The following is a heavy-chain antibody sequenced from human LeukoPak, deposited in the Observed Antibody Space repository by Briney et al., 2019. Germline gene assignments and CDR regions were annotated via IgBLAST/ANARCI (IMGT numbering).Heavy chain of an antibody. Sequence: SETLSLTCTVSSGSISTYYWSWIRQPPGKGLEWIGYIYYSETTKYNPSLKSRVTISVDTSKNQFSLKLSSVTAADTAVYYCARDGYSGNDGLWGQGSLVTVSS. CDR2: IYYSETT. V-gene: IGHV4-59*01. CDR3: ARDGYSGNDGL. CDR1: SGSISTYY. J-gene: IGHJ4*02. D-gene: IGHD5-12*01.